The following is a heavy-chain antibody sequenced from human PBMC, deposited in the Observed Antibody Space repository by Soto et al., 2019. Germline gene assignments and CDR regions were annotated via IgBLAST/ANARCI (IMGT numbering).Heavy chain of an antibody. CDR2: ISAYNGNT. J-gene: IGHJ5*02. V-gene: IGHV1-18*01. Sequence: ASVKVSCKASGYTFTSYGISWVRQAPGQGLEWMGWISAYNGNTNYAQKLQGRVTMTTDTSTSTAYMELRSLRSDDTAVYYCARERSWLGGQNWFDPRGKGTLVTVSS. CDR1: GYTFTSYG. CDR3: ARERSWLGGQNWFDP. D-gene: IGHD3-10*01.